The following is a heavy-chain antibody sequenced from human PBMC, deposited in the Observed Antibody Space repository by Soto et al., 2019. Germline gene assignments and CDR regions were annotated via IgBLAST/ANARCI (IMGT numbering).Heavy chain of an antibody. CDR3: ARRDWDY. D-gene: IGHD2-21*01. V-gene: IGHV4-34*01. CDR1: GGSFSGYY. J-gene: IGHJ4*02. Sequence: QVKLQQWGAGLLKPSETLSLTCAVYGGSFSGYYWSWIRQPPGKGLEWIGEINHSGSTNYNPSLKIRVTISVDTSKNQFSLNLNSVTAADTAVYYCARRDWDYWGQGTLVTVSS. CDR2: INHSGST.